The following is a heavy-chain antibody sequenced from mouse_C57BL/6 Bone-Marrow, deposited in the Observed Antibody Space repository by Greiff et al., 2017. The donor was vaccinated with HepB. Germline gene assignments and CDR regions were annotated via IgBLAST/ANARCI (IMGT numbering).Heavy chain of an antibody. J-gene: IGHJ2*01. D-gene: IGHD2-4*01. V-gene: IGHV1-81*01. CDR3: ARDDYDSYYFAY. Sequence: QVQLQQSGAELARPGASVKLSCKASGYTFTSYGISWVKQRTGQGLEWIGEIYPRSGNTYYNEKFKGKATLTADKSSSTAYMELRSLTSEDSAVYFCARDDYDSYYFAYWGQGTTLTVSS. CDR2: IYPRSGNT. CDR1: GYTFTSYG.